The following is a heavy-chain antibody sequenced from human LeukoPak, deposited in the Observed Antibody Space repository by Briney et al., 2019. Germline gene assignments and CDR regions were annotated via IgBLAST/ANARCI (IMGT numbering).Heavy chain of an antibody. CDR3: ARDAYGSGTVDY. V-gene: IGHV4-30-4*01. J-gene: IGHJ4*02. Sequence: PSETLSLTCAVYGGSISSGDYYWSWIRQPPGKGLEWIGYIYYSGSTYYNPSLKSRVTISVDTSKNQFSLKLSSVTAADTAVYYCARDAYGSGTVDYWGQGTLVTVSS. CDR1: GGSISSGDYY. CDR2: IYYSGST. D-gene: IGHD3-10*01.